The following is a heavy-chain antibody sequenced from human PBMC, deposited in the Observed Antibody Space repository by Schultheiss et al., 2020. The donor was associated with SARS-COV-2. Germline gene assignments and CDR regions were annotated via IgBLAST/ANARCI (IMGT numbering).Heavy chain of an antibody. D-gene: IGHD3-10*01. J-gene: IGHJ5*02. CDR2: IYYSGST. Sequence: TLSLTCTVSGDSISSGGYYWSWIRQRPGKGLEWIGYIYYSGSTHYNPSLKSLVTISVDTSNNQFSLKLNSVTAADTAVYYCARDRGYNWFDPWGQGTLVTVSS. CDR1: GDSISSGGYY. CDR3: ARDRGYNWFDP. V-gene: IGHV4-31*01.